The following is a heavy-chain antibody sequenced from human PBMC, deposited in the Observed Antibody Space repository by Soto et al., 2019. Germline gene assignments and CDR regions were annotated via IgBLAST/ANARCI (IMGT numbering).Heavy chain of an antibody. D-gene: IGHD5-18*01. CDR3: ARVSTAMVPSYYYGMDV. Sequence: VASVKVSCKASGYTFTSYYMHWVRQAPGQGLEWMGIINPSGGSTSYAQKFQGRVTMTRDTSTSTVYMELSSLRSEDTAVYYCARVSTAMVPSYYYGMDVWGQGTTVTVSS. CDR2: INPSGGST. V-gene: IGHV1-46*01. CDR1: GYTFTSYY. J-gene: IGHJ6*02.